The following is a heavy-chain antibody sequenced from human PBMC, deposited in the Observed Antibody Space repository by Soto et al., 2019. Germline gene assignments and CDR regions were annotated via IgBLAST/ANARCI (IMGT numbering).Heavy chain of an antibody. CDR3: ARSKIYFFHSGGSHHVSFGF. V-gene: IGHV4-34*01. CDR2: IYHSGST. CDR1: GGSLSNYY. D-gene: IGHD5-18*01. Sequence: TSETLSLTCTVSGGSLSNYYWSWIRQPPGKXLEWIGEIYHSGSTNYNPSLKSRVTISVDTSKNKFYLKLSSVSAADTAVYYCARSKIYFFHSGGSHHVSFGFWGQGTLVTVSS. J-gene: IGHJ4*02.